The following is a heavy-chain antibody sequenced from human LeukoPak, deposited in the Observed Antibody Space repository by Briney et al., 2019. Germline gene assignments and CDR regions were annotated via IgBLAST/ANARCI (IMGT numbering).Heavy chain of an antibody. J-gene: IGHJ5*02. D-gene: IGHD2-2*01. CDR3: ARRPKGNYCSSTSCYYGWFDP. CDR2: IDPSDSYT. Sequence: GESLKISCKGSGYSFTSYWISWVRQTPGKGLEWMGRIDPSDSYTNYSPSFQGHVTISADKSISTAYLQWSSLKASDTAMYYCARRPKGNYCSSTSCYYGWFDPWGQGTLVTVSS. CDR1: GYSFTSYW. V-gene: IGHV5-10-1*01.